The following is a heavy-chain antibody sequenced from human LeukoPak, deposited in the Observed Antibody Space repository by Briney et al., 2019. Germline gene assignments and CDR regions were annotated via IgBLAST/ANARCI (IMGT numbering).Heavy chain of an antibody. D-gene: IGHD2/OR15-2a*01. V-gene: IGHV3-23*01. CDR1: GFTFSSYA. Sequence: GGSLRLSCAASGFTFSSYAMSWVRQAPGKGLEWVSGISGSGGRTYYADSVKGRFTISRDNSKNTLYLQMNSLRAEDTAVYYCAKDVSLLLPDAEYFQHWGQGTLVTVSS. CDR3: AKDVSLLLPDAEYFQH. J-gene: IGHJ1*01. CDR2: ISGSGGRT.